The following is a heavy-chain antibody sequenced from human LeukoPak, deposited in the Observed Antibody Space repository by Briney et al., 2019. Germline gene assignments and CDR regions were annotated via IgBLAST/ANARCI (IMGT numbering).Heavy chain of an antibody. CDR1: GFTFSSYG. D-gene: IGHD2-2*01. V-gene: IGHV3-30*03. CDR3: ARGAYCSSTSCYEGLYYYYGMDV. CDR2: ISYDGSNK. Sequence: GGSLRLSCAASGFTFSSYGMHWVRQAPGKGLEWVAVISYDGSNKYYADSVKGRFTISRDNSKNTLYLQMNSLRAEDTAVYYCARGAYCSSTSCYEGLYYYYGMDVWGQGTTVTVSS. J-gene: IGHJ6*02.